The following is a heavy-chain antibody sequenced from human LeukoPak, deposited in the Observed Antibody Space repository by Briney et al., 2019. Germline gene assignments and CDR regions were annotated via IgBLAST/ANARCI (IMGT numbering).Heavy chain of an antibody. J-gene: IGHJ4*02. V-gene: IGHV3-21*01. CDR1: GFTFSSYS. Sequence: PGGSLRLSCAASGFTFSSYSMNWVRQAPGKGLEWVSSISSSSSYIYYTDSVKGRFTISRDNAKNSLYLQMNSLRAEDTAVYYCARDKSYSDNYFDYWGQGTLVTVSS. CDR3: ARDKSYSDNYFDY. D-gene: IGHD4-17*01. CDR2: ISSSSSYI.